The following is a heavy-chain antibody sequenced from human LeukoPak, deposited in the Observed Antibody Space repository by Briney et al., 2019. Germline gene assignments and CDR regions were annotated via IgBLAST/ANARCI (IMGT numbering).Heavy chain of an antibody. J-gene: IGHJ4*02. CDR1: GGSIRGSY. Sequence: PSETLSLTCTVSGGSIRGSYWSWIRQPPGKGLEWIGYIYYSGSTNYNPSLKSRVTISVDTSKNQFSLKLSSVTAADTAVYYCARVNSGWYGRLDYWGPGTLVTVSS. V-gene: IGHV4-59*12. CDR3: ARVNSGWYGRLDY. D-gene: IGHD6-19*01. CDR2: IYYSGST.